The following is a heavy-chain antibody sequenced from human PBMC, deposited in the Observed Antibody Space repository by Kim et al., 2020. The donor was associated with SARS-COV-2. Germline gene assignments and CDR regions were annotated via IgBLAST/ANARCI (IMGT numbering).Heavy chain of an antibody. Sequence: YATAYAASVKGRFTISRDDSKNTAYLQMNSLKTEDTAVYYCRGSSGGTDYWGQGTLVTVSS. CDR2: YAT. V-gene: IGHV3-73*01. CDR3: RGSSGGTDY. J-gene: IGHJ4*02. D-gene: IGHD2-15*01.